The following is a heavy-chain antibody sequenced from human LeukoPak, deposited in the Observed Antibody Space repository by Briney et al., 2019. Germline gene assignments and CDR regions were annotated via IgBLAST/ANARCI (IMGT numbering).Heavy chain of an antibody. D-gene: IGHD3-22*01. Sequence: GESLKISCKGSGYSFTSYWIGWVRQMPGKGLEWMGIIYPGDSDTRYSPSFQGQVTISADKSISTAYLQRSSLKASDTAMYYCARSSKEDSSGYYRNWFDPWGQGTLVTVSS. CDR3: ARSSKEDSSGYYRNWFDP. CDR2: IYPGDSDT. J-gene: IGHJ5*02. V-gene: IGHV5-51*01. CDR1: GYSFTSYW.